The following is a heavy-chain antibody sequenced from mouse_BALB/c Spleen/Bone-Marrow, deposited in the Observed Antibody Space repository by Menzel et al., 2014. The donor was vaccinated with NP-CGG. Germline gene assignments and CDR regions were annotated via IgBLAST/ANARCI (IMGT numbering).Heavy chain of an antibody. J-gene: IGHJ3*01. Sequence: EVMLVESGGGLVQPGGSLKLSCAASGLTFSSYTMSWVRQTPEKRLDWVAYISNGGGSTYYPDTVKGRFTISRDNAKNTLYLQMSSLKSEDTAMYYCARGNGFAYWGQGTLVTVS. CDR3: ARGNGFAY. CDR2: ISNGGGST. V-gene: IGHV5-12-2*01. CDR1: GLTFSSYT.